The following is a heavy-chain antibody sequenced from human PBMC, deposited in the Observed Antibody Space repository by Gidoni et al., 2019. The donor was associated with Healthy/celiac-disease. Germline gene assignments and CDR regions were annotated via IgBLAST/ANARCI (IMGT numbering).Heavy chain of an antibody. J-gene: IGHJ4*02. CDR1: GSTFSSYA. CDR3: AKGRSTVTTLLGY. D-gene: IGHD4-17*01. V-gene: IGHV3-23*01. CDR2: ISGSGGST. Sequence: EVQLLESGGGLLQPGWSLRLSCAASGSTFSSYAMSWVRQAPGTGLEWFSAISGSGGSTYYADSVKGRFTISRDNSKNTLYLQMNSLRAEDTAVYYCAKGRSTVTTLLGYWGQGTLVTVSS.